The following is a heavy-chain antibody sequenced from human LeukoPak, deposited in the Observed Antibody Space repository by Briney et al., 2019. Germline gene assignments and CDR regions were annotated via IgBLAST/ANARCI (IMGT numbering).Heavy chain of an antibody. CDR1: GFTFSSYA. D-gene: IGHD6-6*01. CDR3: AKAYSSSSYMDV. V-gene: IGHV3-23*01. J-gene: IGHJ6*03. CDR2: ISSSGGST. Sequence: GGSLRLSCAASGFTFSSYAMSWVRQAPGKGLVWVLAISSSGGSTYYADSVKGRFTISRDNSKNTLYLQMNSLRAEDTAVYYCAKAYSSSSYMDVWGKGTTVTVSS.